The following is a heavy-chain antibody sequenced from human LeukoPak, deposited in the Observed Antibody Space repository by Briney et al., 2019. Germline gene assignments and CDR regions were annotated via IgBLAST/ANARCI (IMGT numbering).Heavy chain of an antibody. CDR3: ARGGSTSDSSGYYFDY. D-gene: IGHD3-22*01. Sequence: ASVKVSCKASGYTFTSYDINWVRQATGQGLEWMGWMNPNGGNTGYAQKFQGRVTITRNTSISTAYMELSSLRSEDTAVYYCARGGSTSDSSGYYFDYWGQGTLVTVSS. CDR2: MNPNGGNT. V-gene: IGHV1-8*03. J-gene: IGHJ4*02. CDR1: GYTFTSYD.